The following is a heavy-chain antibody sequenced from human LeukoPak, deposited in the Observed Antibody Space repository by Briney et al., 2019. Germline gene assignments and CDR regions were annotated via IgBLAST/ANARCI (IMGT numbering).Heavy chain of an antibody. CDR3: ASTSDGSYYDSSGYYGPTNYGMDV. CDR2: INPNSGGT. V-gene: IGHV1-2*02. CDR1: GYTFTGYY. Sequence: ASVKVSCKASGYTFTGYYMHWVRQAPGQGLEWMGWINPNSGGTNYAQKFQGRVTMTRDTPISTAYMELSRLRSDDTAVYYCASTSDGSYYDSSGYYGPTNYGMDVWGQGTTVTVSS. J-gene: IGHJ6*02. D-gene: IGHD3-22*01.